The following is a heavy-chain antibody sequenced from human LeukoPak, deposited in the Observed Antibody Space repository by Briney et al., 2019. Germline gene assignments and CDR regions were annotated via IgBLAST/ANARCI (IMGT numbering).Heavy chain of an antibody. CDR2: IYYSGST. V-gene: IGHV4-59*01. D-gene: IGHD5-18*01. J-gene: IGHJ4*02. Sequence: PSETLSLTCTVSGGSISSYYWSWIRQPPGKGLEWIGYIYYSGSTNYNPSLKSRVTISVDTSKNQFSLKLSSVTAADTAVYYCARLLVDTATVFRYYYFDYWGQGTLVTVSP. CDR1: GGSISSYY. CDR3: ARLLVDTATVFRYYYFDY.